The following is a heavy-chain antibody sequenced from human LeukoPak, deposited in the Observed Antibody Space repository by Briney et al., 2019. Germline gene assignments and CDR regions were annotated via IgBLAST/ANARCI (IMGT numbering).Heavy chain of an antibody. J-gene: IGHJ6*02. CDR1: GGSISSYY. Sequence: ASETLSLTCTVSGGSISSYYWSWIRQPPGKGLEWIGYIYYSGSTNYNPSLKSRVTISVGTSKNQFSLKLSSVTAADTAVYYCARDLYSSSSGMDVWGQGTTVTVSS. V-gene: IGHV4-59*01. CDR2: IYYSGST. CDR3: ARDLYSSSSGMDV. D-gene: IGHD6-6*01.